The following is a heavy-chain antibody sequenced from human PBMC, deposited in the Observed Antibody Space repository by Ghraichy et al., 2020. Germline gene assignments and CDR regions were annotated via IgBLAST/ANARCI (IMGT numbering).Heavy chain of an antibody. Sequence: ASVKVSCKTSGYPFTSHGITWMRQAHGQGLEWMAWISGYNGDTRCAQNFQGRFTMTIDKSTSTAYMELRSLTSDDTAVYYCARDPSNTSGWNIWFDSWGQGTLVTVSS. J-gene: IGHJ5*01. D-gene: IGHD6-19*01. CDR2: ISGYNGDT. CDR1: GYPFTSHG. V-gene: IGHV1-18*04. CDR3: ARDPSNTSGWNIWFDS.